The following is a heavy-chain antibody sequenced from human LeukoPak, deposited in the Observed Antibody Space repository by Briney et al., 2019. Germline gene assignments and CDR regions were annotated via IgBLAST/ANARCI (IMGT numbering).Heavy chain of an antibody. CDR3: AKTSRRLCSSSSCYTLDS. V-gene: IGHV3-23*01. J-gene: IGHJ4*02. CDR1: GFSFSSYN. CDR2: IITTGGVT. Sequence: PGGSLRLSCAASGFSFSSYNMNWVRQAPGKGLEWVSSIITTGGVTDYADSVKGRFTISRDNSRNTLYMQMNSLRAEDTAVYYCAKTSRRLCSSSSCYTLDSWGQGALVTVSS. D-gene: IGHD2-2*02.